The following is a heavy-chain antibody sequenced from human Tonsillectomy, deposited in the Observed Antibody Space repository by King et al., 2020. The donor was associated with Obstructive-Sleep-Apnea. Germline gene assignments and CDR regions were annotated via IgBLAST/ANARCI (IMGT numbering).Heavy chain of an antibody. CDR3: ARVQIAAAGTQWFDP. J-gene: IGHJ5*02. V-gene: IGHV4-4*02. Sequence: QLQESGPGLVKPSGTLSLTCAVSGGSISSSNWWSWVRQPPGKGREWIGEIYHSGSTNYNPSLKSRVTISVDKSKNQFSLKLSSVTAADTAVYYCARVQIAAAGTQWFDPWGQGTLVTVSS. D-gene: IGHD6-13*01. CDR2: IYHSGST. CDR1: GGSISSSNW.